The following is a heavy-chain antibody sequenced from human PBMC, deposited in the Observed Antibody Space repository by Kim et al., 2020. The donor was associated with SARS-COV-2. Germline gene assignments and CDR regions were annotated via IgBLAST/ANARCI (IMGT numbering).Heavy chain of an antibody. CDR2: ISSSGSTI. Sequence: GGSLRLSCAASGFTFSSYEMNWVRQAPGKGLEWVSYISSSGSTIYYADSVKGRFTISRDNAKNSLYLQMNSLRAEDTAVYYCARSPASYYDILTGYYLTYYYYYYMDVWGKGTTVTVSS. D-gene: IGHD3-9*01. CDR3: ARSPASYYDILTGYYLTYYYYYYMDV. CDR1: GFTFSSYE. J-gene: IGHJ6*03. V-gene: IGHV3-48*03.